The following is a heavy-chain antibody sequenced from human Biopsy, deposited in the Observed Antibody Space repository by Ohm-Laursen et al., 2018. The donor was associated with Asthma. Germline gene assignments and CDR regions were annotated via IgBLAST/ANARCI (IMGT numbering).Heavy chain of an antibody. J-gene: IGHJ4*02. CDR1: GFVFIQSG. V-gene: IGHV3-30*03. Sequence: SLRLSCAASGFVFIQSGLHWVRQAPGKGLEWVAVGGSYYDGGLKYYADSVNGRFTVSRDDSKNTLYLQMNSLRPDDTAVYYCARDVMEWYLPAFDFWGQGTLVTVSS. CDR3: ARDVMEWYLPAFDF. CDR2: GGSYYDGGLK. D-gene: IGHD3-3*01.